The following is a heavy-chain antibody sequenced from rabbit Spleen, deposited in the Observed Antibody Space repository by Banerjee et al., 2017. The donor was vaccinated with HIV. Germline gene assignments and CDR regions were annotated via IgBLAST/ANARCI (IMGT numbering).Heavy chain of an antibody. CDR1: GVSFSGSSY. J-gene: IGHJ6*01. CDR2: IHTGSSGFT. Sequence: QSLEESGGDLVKPGASLTLTCIASGVSFSGSSYMCWVRQAPGKGLEWIACIHTGSSGFTYFASWAKDRFTIAKTSSTTVTLQMTSLTAADTATYFCARDTSSSFSSYGMDLWGQGTLVTVS. D-gene: IGHD1-1*01. CDR3: ARDTSSSFSSYGMDL. V-gene: IGHV1S40*01.